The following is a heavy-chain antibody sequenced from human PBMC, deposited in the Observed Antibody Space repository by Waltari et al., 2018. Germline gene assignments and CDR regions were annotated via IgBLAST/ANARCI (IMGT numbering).Heavy chain of an antibody. CDR3: TTDRRRGYDPQFDY. D-gene: IGHD5-12*01. CDR2: IKSKADGGTI. Sequence: EVQLVESGGGLVKPGGSLRLSCAASGFSFSDAWMSWVGLATGKGLEWVGRIKSKADGGTIDYAAPVKGRFTISRDDSKTTLYMQLNSLKDEDTAVYYCTTDRRRGYDPQFDYWGQGTLVTVSS. V-gene: IGHV3-15*01. J-gene: IGHJ4*02. CDR1: GFSFSDAW.